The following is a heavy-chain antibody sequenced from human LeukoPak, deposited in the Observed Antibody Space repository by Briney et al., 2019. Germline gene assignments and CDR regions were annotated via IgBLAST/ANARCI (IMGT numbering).Heavy chain of an antibody. CDR1: GFTFSSYW. CDR2: IKQDESEK. CDR3: ARETDYYGSGSYFIDY. Sequence: GGSLRLSCAASGFTFSSYWLTWVRQAPGKGLEWVANIKQDESEKYYGDSVKGRFTISRDNAKNSVYLQMNRLRAEDTAVYYCARETDYYGSGSYFIDYWGQGTLVTVSS. J-gene: IGHJ4*02. V-gene: IGHV3-7*01. D-gene: IGHD3-10*01.